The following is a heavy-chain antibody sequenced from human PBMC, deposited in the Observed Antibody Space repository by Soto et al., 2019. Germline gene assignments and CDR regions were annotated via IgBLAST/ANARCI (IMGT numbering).Heavy chain of an antibody. D-gene: IGHD3-9*01. V-gene: IGHV2-5*02. CDR2: IYWDDDK. J-gene: IGHJ3*02. CDR1: GFSLSTSGVG. CDR3: AHSGYDILTGYYKGEAFDI. Sequence: QITLKESGPTLVKPTQTLTLTCTFSGFSLSTSGVGVGWIRQPPGKALEWLALIYWDDDKRYSLSLKSRLTITKDTSKNQVVLTMTNMDPVDTATYYCAHSGYDILTGYYKGEAFDIWGQGTMVTVSS.